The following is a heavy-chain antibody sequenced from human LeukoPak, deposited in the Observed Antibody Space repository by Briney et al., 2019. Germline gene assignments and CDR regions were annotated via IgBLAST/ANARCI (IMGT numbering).Heavy chain of an antibody. Sequence: KPGESLKISCKGSGYSFTGYWIGWVRQMPGKGLEWMGIIYPGDSDTRYSPSFQGQVTISADKSISTAYLQWSSLKASDTAMYYCARRTDSSTNNLDYWGQGTLVTVSS. J-gene: IGHJ4*02. D-gene: IGHD6-13*01. CDR1: GYSFTGYW. CDR2: IYPGDSDT. CDR3: ARRTDSSTNNLDY. V-gene: IGHV5-51*01.